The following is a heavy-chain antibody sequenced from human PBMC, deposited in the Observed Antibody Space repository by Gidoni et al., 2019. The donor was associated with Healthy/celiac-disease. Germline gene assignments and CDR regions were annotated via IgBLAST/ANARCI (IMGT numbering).Heavy chain of an antibody. V-gene: IGHV4-34*01. CDR1: GGSFRGYY. Sequence: QVQLQQWGAGLLKHSETLSLTCAVYGGSFRGYYWSWIRQPPGKGLEWIGEIKHSGSTNYTPSLKSRVTISVGTSKNQFSLKLSSVTAADTAVYYCERGRLTPNYIWGSYRAYYGTDFDYWGQGTLVTVSS. D-gene: IGHD3-16*02. CDR3: ERGRLTPNYIWGSYRAYYGTDFDY. J-gene: IGHJ4*02. CDR2: IKHSGST.